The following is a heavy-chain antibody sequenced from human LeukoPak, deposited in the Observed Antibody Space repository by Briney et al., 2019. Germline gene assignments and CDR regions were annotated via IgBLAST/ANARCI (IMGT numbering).Heavy chain of an antibody. CDR2: IKSKTAGGTI. CDR1: GFTFSNAW. V-gene: IGHV3-15*01. D-gene: IGHD1-26*01. Sequence: GGSLRLPCAASGFTFSNAWMTWVRQAPGKGLEWVGRIKSKTAGGTIDYAAPVKGRFTISRDDSKNTLYLQMNSLKTEDTAVYYCTTGESMVGTTIHIRWADWGQGTLVTVSS. J-gene: IGHJ4*02. CDR3: TTGESMVGTTIHIRWAD.